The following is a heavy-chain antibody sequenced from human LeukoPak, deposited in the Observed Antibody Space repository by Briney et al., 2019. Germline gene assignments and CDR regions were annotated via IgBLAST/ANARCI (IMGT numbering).Heavy chain of an antibody. CDR3: ARDRRYSSGWYGIDY. D-gene: IGHD6-19*01. CDR2: IYYSGST. J-gene: IGHJ4*02. V-gene: IGHV4-59*01. Sequence: SETLSLTCTVSGGSISGYYWSWIRQPPGKGLEWIGYIYYSGSTNYNPSLKSRVTISVGTSKNQFSLKLSSVTAADTAVYYCARDRRYSSGWYGIDYWGQGTLVTVSS. CDR1: GGSISGYY.